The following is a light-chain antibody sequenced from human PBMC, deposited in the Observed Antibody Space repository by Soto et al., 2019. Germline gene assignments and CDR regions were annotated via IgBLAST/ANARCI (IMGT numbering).Light chain of an antibody. CDR2: GAS. CDR3: QQYRT. Sequence: EIVMTQSPATLSVSPGERATLSCRASQSVSSNLAWYQQKPGQAPRLLIYGASSTDTGIPDRSSGSGSRTDFTLTISRLEPEDFAVYYCQQYRTLGQGTKVDIK. CDR1: QSVSSN. J-gene: IGKJ1*01. V-gene: IGKV3D-15*01.